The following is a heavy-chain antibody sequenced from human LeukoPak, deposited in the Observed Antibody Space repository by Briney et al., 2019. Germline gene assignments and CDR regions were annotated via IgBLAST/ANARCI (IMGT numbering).Heavy chain of an antibody. CDR2: IKQDGSEK. J-gene: IGHJ4*02. CDR3: ARDSWSGCLDY. CDR1: GFTFSSYW. Sequence: QPGGSLRLSCAASGFTFSSYWMSWVRQAPGKGLEWVANIKQDGSEKYYVDSVKGRFTISRDNAKNSLYLQVNSLRAEDTAVYYCARDSWSGCLDYWGQGTLVTVSS. D-gene: IGHD3-3*01. V-gene: IGHV3-7*01.